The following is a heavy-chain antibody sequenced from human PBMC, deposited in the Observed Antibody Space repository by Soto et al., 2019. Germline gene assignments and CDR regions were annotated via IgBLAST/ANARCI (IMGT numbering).Heavy chain of an antibody. Sequence: SETLSLTCTVSGGSVSSGSYYWSWIRQPPGKGLEWIGYIYYSGSTNYNPSLKSRVTISVDTSKNQFSLKLSSVTAADTAVYYCATEPTLAVAGTGLGWFDPWGQGTLVTVSS. V-gene: IGHV4-61*01. D-gene: IGHD6-19*01. CDR1: GGSVSSGSYY. J-gene: IGHJ5*02. CDR3: ATEPTLAVAGTGLGWFDP. CDR2: IYYSGST.